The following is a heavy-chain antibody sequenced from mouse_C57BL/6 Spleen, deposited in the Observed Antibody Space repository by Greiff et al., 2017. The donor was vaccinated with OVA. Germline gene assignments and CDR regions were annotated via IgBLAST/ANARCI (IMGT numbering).Heavy chain of an antibody. CDR3: ARPLTGRVDN. Sequence: QVHVKQSGAELARPGASVKLSCKASGYTFTSYGISWVKQRTGQGLEWIGEIYPRSGNTYYNEKFKGKATLTADKSSSTAYMQLRSLTSEDSAVYFCARPLTGRVDNWGQGATRTVSS. J-gene: IGHJ2*01. V-gene: IGHV1-81*01. CDR1: GYTFTSYG. CDR2: IYPRSGNT. D-gene: IGHD4-1*01.